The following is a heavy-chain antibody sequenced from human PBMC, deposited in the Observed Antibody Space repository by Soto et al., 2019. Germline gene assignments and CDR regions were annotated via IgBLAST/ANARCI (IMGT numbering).Heavy chain of an antibody. Sequence: SETLSLTCRVSGGSITSGGYSWSWIRQSPGQGLEWIGYIYLSGTTYYNPSLNSRVTISVDRSKNQFSLNLTSATAADTAVYYCAREHAASAAVWGQGTQVTVSS. CDR1: GGSITSGGYS. CDR2: IYLSGTT. V-gene: IGHV4-30-2*06. J-gene: IGHJ4*02. CDR3: AREHAASAAV. D-gene: IGHD6-25*01.